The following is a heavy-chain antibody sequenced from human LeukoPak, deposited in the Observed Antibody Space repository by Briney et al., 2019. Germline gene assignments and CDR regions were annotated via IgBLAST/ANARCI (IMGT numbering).Heavy chain of an antibody. CDR2: ISSSSSYI. CDR1: GFTFSSYS. J-gene: IGHJ4*02. CDR3: ARVDTAMVPDY. D-gene: IGHD5-18*01. Sequence: GGSLRLSCAASGFTFSSYSMNWVRQAPGKGLEWVSSISSSSSYIYYADSVKGRFTISRGNAKNSLYLQMNSLRAEDTAVYYCARVDTAMVPDYWGQGTLVTVSS. V-gene: IGHV3-21*01.